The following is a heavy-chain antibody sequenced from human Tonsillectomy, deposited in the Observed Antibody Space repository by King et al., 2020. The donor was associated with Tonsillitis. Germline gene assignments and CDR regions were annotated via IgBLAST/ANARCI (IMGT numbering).Heavy chain of an antibody. J-gene: IGHJ4*02. CDR3: AKESSRYYDFWSGAFDY. V-gene: IGHV3-30*18. CDR2: ISYDGSNK. Sequence: VKLVESGGGVVQPGRSLRVSCAASGFTFSSYGMHWVRQAPGKGLEWVAVISYDGSNKYYADSVKGRFTISRDNSKNTLYLQMNSLRAEDTAVYYCAKESSRYYDFWSGAFDYWGQGTLVTVSS. CDR1: GFTFSSYG. D-gene: IGHD3-3*01.